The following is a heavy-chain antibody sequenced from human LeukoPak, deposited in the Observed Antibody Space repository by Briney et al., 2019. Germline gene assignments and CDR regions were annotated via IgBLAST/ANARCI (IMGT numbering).Heavy chain of an antibody. V-gene: IGHV5-51*01. J-gene: IGHJ4*02. CDR1: GYSFTSYW. CDR3: AKHWRYSIGWDGSGDY. CDR2: IYPGDSSI. Sequence: GGSLKISCKASGYSFTSYWIGWVRQTPGKGLEWMGIIYPGDSSIRYSPSFQGQVTISADKSINTAYLQWTSLQASDTAMYYCAKHWRYSIGWDGSGDYWGQGTLVTVSS. D-gene: IGHD3-10*01.